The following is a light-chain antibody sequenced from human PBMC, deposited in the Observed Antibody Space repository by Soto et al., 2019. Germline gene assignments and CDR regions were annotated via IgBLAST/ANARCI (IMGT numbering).Light chain of an antibody. V-gene: IGLV1-51*01. CDR1: KNDIGVYDF. CDR3: ATWDGSLPGEV. CDR2: DNN. J-gene: IGLJ3*02. Sequence: QSALTQPPSASGSPGQSVTISCTGTKNDIGVYDFVSWYQHHPGKAPKLLIYDNNKRPSGIPDRFSGSKSGTSGTLDITGLQTGDEADYYCATWDGSLPGEVFGGGTK.